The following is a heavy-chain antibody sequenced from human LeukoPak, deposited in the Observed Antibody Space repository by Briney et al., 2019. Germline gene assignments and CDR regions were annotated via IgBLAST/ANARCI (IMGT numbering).Heavy chain of an antibody. CDR1: GFIFENFG. J-gene: IGHJ3*01. D-gene: IGHD3-9*01. V-gene: IGHV3-20*01. Sequence: GGSLRLSCVASGFIFENFGMSWVRQVPGKGLQWVSNINWDGRSTGYGDSVEGRFTVSRDNAKNSLYLQMNSLRSEDTALYHCARQLFSGYYAFDLWGQGTMVTVSS. CDR2: INWDGRST. CDR3: ARQLFSGYYAFDL.